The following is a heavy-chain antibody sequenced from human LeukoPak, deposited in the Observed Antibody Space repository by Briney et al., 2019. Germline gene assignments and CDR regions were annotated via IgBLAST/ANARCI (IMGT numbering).Heavy chain of an antibody. J-gene: IGHJ5*02. CDR3: TREGMGTTFSAWFDP. CDR2: ISSDGSID. CDR1: GFTFSSYG. V-gene: IGHV3-30*03. Sequence: GGSLRLSCAASGFTFSSYGMHWVRQAPGKGLEWVAVISSDGSIDYYADSVRGRFTVSRDNSKNTLYLQVNSLRAEDTAVYYCTREGMGTTFSAWFDPWGQGTLVTVSS. D-gene: IGHD1-7*01.